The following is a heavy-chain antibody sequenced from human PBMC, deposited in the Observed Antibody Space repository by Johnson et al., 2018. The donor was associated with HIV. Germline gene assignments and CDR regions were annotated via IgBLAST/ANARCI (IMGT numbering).Heavy chain of an antibody. D-gene: IGHD3-10*02. J-gene: IGHJ3*02. Sequence: QVQLVESGGGVVQPGRSLRLSCAASGFTFSSYGMHWVRQAPGKGLEWVAVIWFDGSKKYYSDSVRGRFTISRDNSKNTLYLQMNSLRAEDTAVYYCARLCSGCADAFDMWGQGTMVTVS. V-gene: IGHV3-33*01. CDR3: ARLCSGCADAFDM. CDR1: GFTFSSYG. CDR2: IWFDGSKK.